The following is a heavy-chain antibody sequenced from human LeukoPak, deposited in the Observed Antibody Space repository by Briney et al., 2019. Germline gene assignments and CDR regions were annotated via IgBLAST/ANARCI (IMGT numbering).Heavy chain of an antibody. D-gene: IGHD3-10*01. CDR1: GYTFTSYY. CDR2: ISAYNGNT. CDR3: ARVESVVGFGELSISPLGY. V-gene: IGHV1-18*04. Sequence: ASVKVPCKASGYTFTSYYMHWVRQAPGQGLEWMGWISAYNGNTNYAQKLQGRVTMTTDTSTSTAYMELRSLRSDDTAVYYCARVESVVGFGELSISPLGYWGQGTLVTVSS. J-gene: IGHJ4*02.